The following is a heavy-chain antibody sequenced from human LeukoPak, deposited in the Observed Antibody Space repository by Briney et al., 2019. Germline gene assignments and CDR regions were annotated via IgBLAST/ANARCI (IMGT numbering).Heavy chain of an antibody. CDR2: INPNSGGT. Sequence: ASVKVSCKASGYTFTGYYMHWVRQAPGQGLEWMGWINPNSGGTNYAQKFQGWVTMTWDTSISTAYMELSRLRSDDTAVYYCASAEDSSGSFDYWGQGTLVTVSS. J-gene: IGHJ4*02. CDR3: ASAEDSSGSFDY. CDR1: GYTFTGYY. D-gene: IGHD3-22*01. V-gene: IGHV1-2*04.